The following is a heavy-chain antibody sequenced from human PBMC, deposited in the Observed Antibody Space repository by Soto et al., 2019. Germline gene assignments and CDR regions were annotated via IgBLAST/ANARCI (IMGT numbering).Heavy chain of an antibody. CDR3: ARDIGGYSSSSNWFDP. V-gene: IGHV4-4*07. J-gene: IGHJ5*01. D-gene: IGHD6-6*01. Sequence: QVQLQESGPGLVKPSETLSLTCTVSGGSISSYYWSWIRQPAGKGLEWIGRIYTSGSTNYNPSLKSRFTMSVDTSKNQFSLKLSSVTAADTAVYYCARDIGGYSSSSNWFDPWGQGTLVTVSS. CDR1: GGSISSYY. CDR2: IYTSGST.